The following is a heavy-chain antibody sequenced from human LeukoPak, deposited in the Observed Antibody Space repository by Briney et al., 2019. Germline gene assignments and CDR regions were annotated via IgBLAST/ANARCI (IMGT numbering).Heavy chain of an antibody. CDR3: ARSFCGDYPY. V-gene: IGHV3-13*01. CDR1: GFTFSSYD. J-gene: IGHJ4*02. CDR2: IGTTGDT. D-gene: IGHD4-17*01. Sequence: PGGSLRLSCAASGFTFSSYDMHWVRQVTGKGLEWVSSIGTTGDTHYAVSVKGRFTISRENAKNSLYLQMSSLSAGDTAVYYCARSFCGDYPYWGQGNLVTVSS.